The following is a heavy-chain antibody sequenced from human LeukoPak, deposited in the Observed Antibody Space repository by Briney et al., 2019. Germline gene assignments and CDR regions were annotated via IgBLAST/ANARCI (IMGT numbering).Heavy chain of an antibody. D-gene: IGHD5-12*01. V-gene: IGHV5-51*01. CDR1: GYSFTSYW. Sequence: LGESLKISCQSSGYSFTSYWIGWVRQPPGKGLEWMGIIFPGDSDTRYSPSFQGQVTISADKSISTAYLQWSSLKASDTAMYYCARRIGYSGFDYWGQGTLVTVSS. CDR2: IFPGDSDT. J-gene: IGHJ4*02. CDR3: ARRIGYSGFDY.